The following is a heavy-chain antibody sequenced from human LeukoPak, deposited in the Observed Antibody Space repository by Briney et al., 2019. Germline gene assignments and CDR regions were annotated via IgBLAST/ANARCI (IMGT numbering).Heavy chain of an antibody. CDR3: ARIGYSGYNFDY. CDR1: GCIFSGYY. J-gene: IGHJ4*02. CDR2: INQDGSGK. D-gene: IGHD5-12*01. V-gene: IGHV3-7*01. Sequence: GGSLRLSCAPSGCIFSGYYMSWVRQAPGKGLEWVANINQDGSGKYYVDSVKGRFTISRDNAKNSLYLQMNSVRAEDTAVYYCARIGYSGYNFDYWGQGTLVTVSS.